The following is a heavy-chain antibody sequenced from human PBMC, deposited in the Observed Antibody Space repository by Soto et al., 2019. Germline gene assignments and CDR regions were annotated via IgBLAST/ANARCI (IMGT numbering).Heavy chain of an antibody. CDR1: GFTFSNYG. Sequence: QVQLVESGGDVVQPGRSLRLSCAASGFTFSNYGMHWARQAPGKGLEWVAAILYDGSNKYYADSVKGRFTISRDNSKNKLYLQMNSLRAEDTAVYYCAGGPYSFDYCGQGTLVNGSS. D-gene: IGHD1-26*01. J-gene: IGHJ4*02. CDR2: ILYDGSNK. V-gene: IGHV3-33*01. CDR3: AGGPYSFDY.